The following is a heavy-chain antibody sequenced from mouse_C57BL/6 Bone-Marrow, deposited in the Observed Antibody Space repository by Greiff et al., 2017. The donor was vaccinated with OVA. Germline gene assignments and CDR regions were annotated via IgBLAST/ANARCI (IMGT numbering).Heavy chain of an antibody. CDR1: GYAFSSYW. CDR3: ARDGVTTVVADY. CDR2: IYPGDGDT. D-gene: IGHD1-1*01. J-gene: IGHJ2*01. Sequence: QVQLQQSGAELVKPGASVKISCKASGYAFSSYWMNWVKQRPGKGLEWIGQIYPGDGDTNYNGKFKGKATLTADKSSSTAYMQLSSLTSEDSAVYFCARDGVTTVVADYWGQGTTLTVSS. V-gene: IGHV1-80*01.